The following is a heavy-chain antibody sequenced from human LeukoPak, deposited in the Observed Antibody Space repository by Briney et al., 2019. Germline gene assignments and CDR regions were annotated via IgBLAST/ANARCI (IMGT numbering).Heavy chain of an antibody. V-gene: IGHV3-21*01. D-gene: IGHD5-12*01. CDR1: EFSFSRFG. J-gene: IGHJ6*03. CDR2: ISSSSSDI. CDR3: ATGYSGYHSNYYYMDV. Sequence: GGSLKLSCAVSEFSFSRFGMTWVRQAPGKGLEWVSSISSSSSDIYYVDSVKGRFTISRDNSKNSLYLEMNSLRAEDTAVYYCATGYSGYHSNYYYMDVWGKGTTVTVSS.